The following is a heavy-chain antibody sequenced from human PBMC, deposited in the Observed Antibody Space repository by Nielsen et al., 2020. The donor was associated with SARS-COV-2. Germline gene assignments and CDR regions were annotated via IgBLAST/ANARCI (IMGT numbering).Heavy chain of an antibody. CDR3: ARLSAGTTRGVYYYYYGMDV. D-gene: IGHD1-1*01. Sequence: VRQMPGKGLEWMGIIYPDDSNTTYSPSFQGQVIISADRSITTAYLQWSSLKASDTAMYYCARLSAGTTRGVYYYYYGMDVWGQGTTVTVSS. J-gene: IGHJ6*02. CDR2: IYPDDSNT. V-gene: IGHV5-51*01.